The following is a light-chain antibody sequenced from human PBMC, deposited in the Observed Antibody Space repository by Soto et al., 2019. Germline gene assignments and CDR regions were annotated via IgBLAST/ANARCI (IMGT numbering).Light chain of an antibody. CDR3: SSYTCSSTLVV. CDR1: SSDVGGYTF. CDR2: EVH. Sequence: QSVLTQPASVSGSPGQSITISCTGTSSDVGGYTFVSWYQQHPGTAPRLMIFEVHNRPSGVSDRFSGSKSGNTASLTISGLPAEDEADYYCSSYTCSSTLVVFGGGTKLTVL. V-gene: IGLV2-14*01. J-gene: IGLJ3*02.